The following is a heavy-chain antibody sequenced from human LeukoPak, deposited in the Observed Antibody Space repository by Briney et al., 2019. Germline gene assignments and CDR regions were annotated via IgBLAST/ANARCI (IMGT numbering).Heavy chain of an antibody. J-gene: IGHJ4*02. D-gene: IGHD6-13*01. CDR1: GDSISTSSYY. CDR3: ARTNGIAAAGPFDY. V-gene: IGHV4-39*07. Sequence: PSETLSLTCSVSGDSISTSSYYWGWIRQPPGRGLEWIGTIYYSGSTYYNPSLTSRVTISVDTSKNQFSLKLSSVTAADTAVYYCARTNGIAAAGPFDYWGQGTLVTVSS. CDR2: IYYSGST.